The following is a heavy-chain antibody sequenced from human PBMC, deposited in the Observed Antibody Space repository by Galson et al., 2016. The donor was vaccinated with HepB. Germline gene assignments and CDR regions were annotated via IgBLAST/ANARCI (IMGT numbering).Heavy chain of an antibody. CDR1: GDSISGANW. D-gene: IGHD4-11*01. J-gene: IGHJ3*02. Sequence: SETLSLTCAVSGDSISGANWWSWVRQSPEQGLEWIGEIFHIGITHYNPSFESRVTISMDQSQNQLSLSLNAVTAADTAVYYCARHTSVPKTRGFDMWGPGTMVIVSS. V-gene: IGHV4-4*02. CDR3: ARHTSVPKTRGFDM. CDR2: IFHIGIT.